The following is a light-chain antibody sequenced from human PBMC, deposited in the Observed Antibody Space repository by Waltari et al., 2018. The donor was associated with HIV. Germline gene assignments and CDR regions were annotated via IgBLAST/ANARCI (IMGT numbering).Light chain of an antibody. V-gene: IGLV2-23*01. CDR3: CSYAGNNTLV. CDR2: EGT. J-gene: IGLJ3*02. Sequence: QSALTQPASVSGSPGQSITISCTGTSSDVGRYNLVYWYQQHPGKAPKFMIYEGTKRPSGVSNRFSGSKSGNTASLTISGLQAEDEADYHCCSYAGNNTLVFGGGTKLTVL. CDR1: SSDVGRYNL.